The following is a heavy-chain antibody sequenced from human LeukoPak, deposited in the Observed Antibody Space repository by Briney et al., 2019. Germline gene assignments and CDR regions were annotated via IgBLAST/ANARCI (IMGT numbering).Heavy chain of an antibody. CDR2: IYYSGST. D-gene: IGHD6-6*01. J-gene: IGHJ3*02. V-gene: IGHV4-59*01. Sequence: PSETLSLTCTVSGGSISTYYWSWIRQPPGKGLEWIGYIYYSGSTNYNPSLKSRVTISVDTSKNQFSLKLTSVTAADTAVYYCAREIAARGYDAFDIWGQGTMVTVSS. CDR3: AREIAARGYDAFDI. CDR1: GGSISTYY.